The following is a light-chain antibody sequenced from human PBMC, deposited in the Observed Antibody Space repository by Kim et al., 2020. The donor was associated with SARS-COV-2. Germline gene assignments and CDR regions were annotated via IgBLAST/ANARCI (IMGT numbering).Light chain of an antibody. Sequence: SVSPGQTASITCSGDRLGDKYACWYQQKPGQSPVLVIYQDNKRPSGIPERFSGSNSGNTATLTISGTQAMDEADYYCQAWDSSTGVFGTGTKVTVL. CDR2: QDN. V-gene: IGLV3-1*01. CDR3: QAWDSSTGV. J-gene: IGLJ1*01. CDR1: RLGDKY.